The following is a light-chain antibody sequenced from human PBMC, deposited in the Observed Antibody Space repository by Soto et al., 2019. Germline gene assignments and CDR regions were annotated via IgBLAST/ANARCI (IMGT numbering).Light chain of an antibody. Sequence: EIVMTQSPATLSVSPGERATISCRASQTVSSNLAWYQQKPGQAPRLLIYGASTRATGIPARFSGSGSGTEFTLTISSLQSEDFAVYSCQQYNNWPTFGQGTKVEIK. V-gene: IGKV3-15*01. CDR3: QQYNNWPT. CDR2: GAS. CDR1: QTVSSN. J-gene: IGKJ1*01.